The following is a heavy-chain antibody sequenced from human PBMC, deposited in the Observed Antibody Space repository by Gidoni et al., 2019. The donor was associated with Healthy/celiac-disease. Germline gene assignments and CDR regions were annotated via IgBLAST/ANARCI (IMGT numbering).Heavy chain of an antibody. Sequence: EVQLVESGGGLVQPGGSLILSCSASGFTFSSYAMHWVRQATGKGLEYVSAISSNGGRTYYADSGKGRFTISRDNSKNTLYLQMSSLRAEDTAVYYCVKDRGGRHWYFDLWGRGTLVTVSS. CDR2: ISSNGGRT. CDR1: GFTFSSYA. CDR3: VKDRGGRHWYFDL. D-gene: IGHD1-26*01. J-gene: IGHJ2*01. V-gene: IGHV3-64D*06.